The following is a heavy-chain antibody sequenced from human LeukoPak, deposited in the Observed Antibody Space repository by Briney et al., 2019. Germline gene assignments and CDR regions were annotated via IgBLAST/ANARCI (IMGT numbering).Heavy chain of an antibody. J-gene: IGHJ3*02. V-gene: IGHV3-48*04. Sequence: PGGPLRLFCGASGFIFSRYGMNGLRQAPGKGLEWVSYISSSGCTIFYAVPVKGRFPLPRENAKHALYVHKHPLSGEDTGLYFCARVPFASVPFDIGGQRTSVSVSS. CDR2: ISSSGCTI. CDR1: GFIFSRYG. D-gene: IGHD2/OR15-2a*01. CDR3: ARVPFASVPFDI.